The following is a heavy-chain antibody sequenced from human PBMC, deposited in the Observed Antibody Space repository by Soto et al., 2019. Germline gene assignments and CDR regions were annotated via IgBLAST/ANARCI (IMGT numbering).Heavy chain of an antibody. CDR2: INPSGGST. Sequence: ASVKVSCKASGYTFTSYYMHWVRQAPGQGLEWMGIINPSGGSTSYAQKFQGRVTMTRDTSTSTVYMELSSLRSEDTAVYYCARDRFVEKKGYCISNSCPTLYYYYIMDVWG. V-gene: IGHV1-46*01. D-gene: IGHD2-2*01. CDR1: GYTFTSYY. J-gene: IGHJ6*02. CDR3: ARDRFVEKKGYCISNSCPTLYYYYIMDV.